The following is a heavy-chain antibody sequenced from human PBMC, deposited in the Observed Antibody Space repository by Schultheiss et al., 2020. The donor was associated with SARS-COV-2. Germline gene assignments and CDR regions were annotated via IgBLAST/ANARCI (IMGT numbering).Heavy chain of an antibody. J-gene: IGHJ5*02. V-gene: IGHV4-31*03. CDR2: INHSGST. Sequence: SETLSLTCTVSGGSISSGGYYWSWIRQHPGKGLEWIGEINHSGSTNYSPSLKRRVTISVDTSNNQFSLKVSSVTAADTAVYYCARGPPSAVAGNNWFDPWGQGTLVTVSS. CDR3: ARGPPSAVAGNNWFDP. D-gene: IGHD6-19*01. CDR1: GGSISSGGYY.